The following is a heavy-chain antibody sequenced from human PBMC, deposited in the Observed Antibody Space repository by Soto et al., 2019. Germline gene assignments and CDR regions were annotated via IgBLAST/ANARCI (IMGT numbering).Heavy chain of an antibody. CDR1: GFTFSSCG. Sequence: QVQLVESGGAVVQPGRSLRLSCAASGFTFSSCGMHWVRQAPGKGLEWVAVISYDGSNKYYADSVKGRFTISRDNSKNTLYLQMNSLRAEDTAVYYCAKDYYGSGTLGTDWGQGTLVTVSS. CDR3: AKDYYGSGTLGTD. V-gene: IGHV3-30*18. CDR2: ISYDGSNK. D-gene: IGHD3-10*01. J-gene: IGHJ4*02.